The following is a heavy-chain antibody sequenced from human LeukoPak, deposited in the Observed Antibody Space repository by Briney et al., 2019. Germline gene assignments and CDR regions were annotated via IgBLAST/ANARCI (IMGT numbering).Heavy chain of an antibody. D-gene: IGHD6-13*01. V-gene: IGHV3-30*12. Sequence: GGSLRLSCAASGFTFSSYGMHWVRQAPGKGLEWVAVISYDGSNKYYADSVKGRFTISRDNSKSTLYLQMNSLRAEDTAVYYCAREGIAAAATYFDYWGQGTLVTVSS. CDR1: GFTFSSYG. CDR3: AREGIAAAATYFDY. J-gene: IGHJ4*02. CDR2: ISYDGSNK.